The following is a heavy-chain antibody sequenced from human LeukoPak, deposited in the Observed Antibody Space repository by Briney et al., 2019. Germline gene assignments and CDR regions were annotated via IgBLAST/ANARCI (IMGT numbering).Heavy chain of an antibody. V-gene: IGHV1-18*01. CDR1: GYTFTSYG. J-gene: IGHJ4*02. CDR3: AREMKGSAPMGY. CDR2: ISAYNGNT. Sequence: ASVTVSCKASGYTFTSYGISWVRQAPGQGLEWMGWISAYNGNTNYAQKLQGRVTMTTDTSTSTAYMELSSLRSEDTAVYYCAREMKGSAPMGYWGQGTLVTVSS. D-gene: IGHD2-15*01.